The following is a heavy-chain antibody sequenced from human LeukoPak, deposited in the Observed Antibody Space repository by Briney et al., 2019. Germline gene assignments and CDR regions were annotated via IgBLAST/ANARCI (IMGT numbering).Heavy chain of an antibody. CDR3: VRSLDY. CDR1: GFPFSTYP. CDR2: ITGSDGFT. J-gene: IGHJ4*02. V-gene: IGHV3-23*01. Sequence: GGSLRLSCAASGFPFSTYPMNWVRQAPGKGLEWVSVITGSDGFTQYADSVKGRFTISRDNSKNTVYLQMNSLRVEDTALYYCVRSLDYWGQGTLVTVSS.